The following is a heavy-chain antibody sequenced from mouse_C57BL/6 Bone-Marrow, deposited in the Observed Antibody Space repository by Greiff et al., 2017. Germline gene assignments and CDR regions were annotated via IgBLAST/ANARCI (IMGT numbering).Heavy chain of an antibody. CDR1: GFTFSSYG. CDR2: ISSGGSYT. J-gene: IGHJ3*01. Sequence: EVQRVESGGDLVKPGGSLKISCAASGFTFSSYGMSWVRQTPDKRLEWVATISSGGSYTYYPDSVKGRFTISRDNAKNTLYMQMSSLKSEDTAMYYCARQVSSVTWFAYWGQGTLVTVSA. V-gene: IGHV5-6*01. CDR3: ARQVSSVTWFAY.